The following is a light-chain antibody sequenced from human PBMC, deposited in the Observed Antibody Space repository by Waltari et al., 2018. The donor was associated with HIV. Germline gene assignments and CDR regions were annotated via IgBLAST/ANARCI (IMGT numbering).Light chain of an antibody. Sequence: QSVLTQPPSVSGAPGRRAPTPAPGTSPTTGAGHDDPWYRQLPGTAPKLLIYGDNNRPSGVPDRFSGSKSGTSASLAITGLQAEDEANYYCQSYDSSLSGSVVFGGGTKLTVL. CDR3: QSYDSSLSGSVV. J-gene: IGLJ2*01. V-gene: IGLV1-40*01. CDR1: SPTTGAGHD. CDR2: GDN.